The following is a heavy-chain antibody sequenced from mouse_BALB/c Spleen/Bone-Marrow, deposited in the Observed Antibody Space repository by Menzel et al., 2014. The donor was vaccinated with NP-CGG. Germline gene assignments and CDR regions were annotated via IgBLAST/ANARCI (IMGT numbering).Heavy chain of an antibody. CDR1: GLSLTDYG. V-gene: IGHV2-6-5*01. J-gene: IGHJ1*01. CDR2: IWGGGST. Sequence: VMLVESGPGLVAPSQSLSITCTVSGLSLTDYGVSWIRQPPGKGLEWLGVIWGGGSTYYNSALKSRLSISKDNSKSQVFLKLNSLQTVDTAMYYCAKLGRSYYYFDVWGAGTTVTVSS. CDR3: AKLGRSYYYFDV. D-gene: IGHD1-1*01.